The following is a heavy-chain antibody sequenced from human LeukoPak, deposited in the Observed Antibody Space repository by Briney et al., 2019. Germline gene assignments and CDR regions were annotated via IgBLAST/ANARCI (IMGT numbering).Heavy chain of an antibody. CDR1: GDSVSSNSAA. CDR2: TYYRSKWYN. V-gene: IGHV6-1*01. Sequence: SQTLSLTCAISGDSVSSNSAAWNWIRQSPSRGLEWLGMTYYRSKWYNDYAVSVESRITINPDTSKNQFSLQLNSVTPGDTAVYYCARGSYRNGWYFRPDYFDPWGQGTLVTVSS. J-gene: IGHJ5*02. CDR3: ARGSYRNGWYFRPDYFDP. D-gene: IGHD6-19*01.